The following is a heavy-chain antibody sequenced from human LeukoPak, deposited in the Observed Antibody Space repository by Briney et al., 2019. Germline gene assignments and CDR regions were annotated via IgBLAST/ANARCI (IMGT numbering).Heavy chain of an antibody. Sequence: GGSVRLLCAASGFTFSSLAMSWVRQAPGKGRVCVSYISGSGGSTYSAESVKGRFTISRDNSTNTLYLQRNNLRAEDTAVYYSAKFVGYSSCYYYVGTTTNWFDPWGQGTLVTVSS. CDR2: ISGSGGST. D-gene: IGHD3-22*01. CDR1: GFTFSSLA. CDR3: AKFVGYSSCYYYVGTTTNWFDP. V-gene: IGHV3-23*01. J-gene: IGHJ5*02.